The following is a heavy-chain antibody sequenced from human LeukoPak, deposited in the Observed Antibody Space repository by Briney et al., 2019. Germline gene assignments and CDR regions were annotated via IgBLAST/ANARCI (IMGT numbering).Heavy chain of an antibody. D-gene: IGHD2-15*01. CDR1: GFTFSSYW. V-gene: IGHV3-7*01. Sequence: GGSLRLSCAASGFTFSSYWMSWVRQAPGKGLEWVANIKKDGSEKFYVDSVRGRFTISRDNAKNSLYLQMSSLRAEDTAVYYCATRRLYCSGGSCYPWYFDYWGQGTLVTVSS. CDR3: ATRRLYCSGGSCYPWYFDY. J-gene: IGHJ4*02. CDR2: IKKDGSEK.